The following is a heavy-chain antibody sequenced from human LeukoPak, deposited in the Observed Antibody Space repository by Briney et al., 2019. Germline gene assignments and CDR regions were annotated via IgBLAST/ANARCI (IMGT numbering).Heavy chain of an antibody. Sequence: GGSLRLSCAASGFTFSGSAIHWVRQASGKGLERVGRIRSKANNYATTYAESVKGRFTISRDDSKNTAYLQINSLETDDTAMYYCTRREQWLGHWYFDVWGRGALVTVSS. CDR3: TRREQWLGHWYFDV. J-gene: IGHJ2*01. CDR1: GFTFSGSA. CDR2: IRSKANNYAT. V-gene: IGHV3-73*01. D-gene: IGHD6-19*01.